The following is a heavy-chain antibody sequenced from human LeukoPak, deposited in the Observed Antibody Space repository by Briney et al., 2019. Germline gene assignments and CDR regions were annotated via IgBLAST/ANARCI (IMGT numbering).Heavy chain of an antibody. J-gene: IGHJ4*02. V-gene: IGHV3-21*01. CDR2: ISSSSSYI. Sequence: GGSLRLSCAASGFTFSSYSMYWVRQAPGKGLEWVSSISSSSSYIYYADSVKGRFTISRDNAKNSLYLQMNSLRAEDTAVYYCARGQRVDFWSGYYTVFVPWGQGTLVTVSS. CDR3: ARGQRVDFWSGYYTVFVP. D-gene: IGHD3-3*01. CDR1: GFTFSSYS.